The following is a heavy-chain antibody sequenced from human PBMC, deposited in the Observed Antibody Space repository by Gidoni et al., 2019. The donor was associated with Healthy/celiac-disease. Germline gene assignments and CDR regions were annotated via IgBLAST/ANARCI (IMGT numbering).Heavy chain of an antibody. CDR2: IRRKANSYAT. V-gene: IGHV3-73*01. CDR3: TRGITGTTGYMDV. CDR1: GFTFSGSA. Sequence: EVQLVESGGGLVQPGGSLKLSCAASGFTFSGSALHWVRQASGKGLEGVGRIRRKANSYATAYAAAVKGRFTISRDDSKNTAYLQMNSLKTEDTAVYYCTRGITGTTGYMDVWGKGTTVTVSS. D-gene: IGHD1-7*01. J-gene: IGHJ6*03.